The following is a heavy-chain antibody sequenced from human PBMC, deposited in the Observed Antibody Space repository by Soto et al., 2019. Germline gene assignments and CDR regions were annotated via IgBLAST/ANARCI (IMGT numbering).Heavy chain of an antibody. D-gene: IGHD6-6*01. CDR3: AASGPYYYYGMDV. CDR1: GGSISSGDYY. J-gene: IGHJ6*02. V-gene: IGHV4-30-4*01. CDR2: INYSGST. Sequence: SETLSLTCTVSGGSISSGDYYWSWIRQPPGKGLEWIGYINYSGSTYYNPSLKSRVTISVDTSKNQVSLKLSSVTAADTAVYYCAASGPYYYYGMDVWGQGTTVTVSS.